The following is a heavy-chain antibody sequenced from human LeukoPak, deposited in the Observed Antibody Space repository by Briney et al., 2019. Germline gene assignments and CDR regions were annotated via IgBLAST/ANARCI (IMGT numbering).Heavy chain of an antibody. CDR1: GGSFSGYY. CDR3: ARGLWSTMIVGPLSY. V-gene: IGHV4-34*01. Sequence: PSETLSLTCAVYGGSFSGYYWSWIRQPPGKGLEWIGEINHSGSTNYNPSLKSRVTMSVDTSKNQFSLKLRSVTAADTAVYYCARGLWSTMIVGPLSYWGQGTLVTVSS. CDR2: INHSGST. J-gene: IGHJ4*02. D-gene: IGHD3-22*01.